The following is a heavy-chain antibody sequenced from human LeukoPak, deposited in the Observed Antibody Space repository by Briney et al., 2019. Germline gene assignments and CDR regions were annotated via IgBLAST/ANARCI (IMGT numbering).Heavy chain of an antibody. J-gene: IGHJ4*02. D-gene: IGHD3-10*01. CDR3: ARDGPAQMVDFDY. CDR2: IYPYTGAT. V-gene: IGHV1-2*02. CDR1: AYTFSGTGWY. Sequence: DSVKVSCKASAYTFSGTGWYLYWLRQAPGQGLECMGWIYPYTGATHYAQKFQGRVAMTRDTSISTAYMELSRLRPDDTAVYYCARDGPAQMVDFDYWGQGTLVTVSS.